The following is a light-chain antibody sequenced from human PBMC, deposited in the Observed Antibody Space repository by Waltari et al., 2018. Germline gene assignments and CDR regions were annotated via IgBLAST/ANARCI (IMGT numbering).Light chain of an antibody. J-gene: IGLJ2*01. CDR3: QSADSSGSVV. CDR2: KDS. Sequence: SFELTQPPSLSVSPGQTARITCSGDALSKQYAHWHQQRPGLAPVLVIYKDSERPSGIPGRFPGSSSGTTVTLTISGVQAEDEADYYCQSADSSGSVVFGGGTKLTVL. V-gene: IGLV3-25*03. CDR1: ALSKQY.